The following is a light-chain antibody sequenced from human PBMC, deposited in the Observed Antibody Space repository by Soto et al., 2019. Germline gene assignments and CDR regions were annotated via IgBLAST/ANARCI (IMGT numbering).Light chain of an antibody. J-gene: IGKJ2*01. Sequence: EIVLTQSPATLSLSPGERATLSCRASQSVSSYLAWYQQKPRQAPRLLIYDASNRAPGIPARFSGSGSGTDFTLPISSLAPEDFAVYYCQQRSNSPPYTFGQGTKLEIK. CDR3: QQRSNSPPYT. CDR1: QSVSSY. CDR2: DAS. V-gene: IGKV3-11*01.